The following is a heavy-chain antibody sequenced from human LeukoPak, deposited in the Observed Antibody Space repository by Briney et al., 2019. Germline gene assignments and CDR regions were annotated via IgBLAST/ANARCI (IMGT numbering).Heavy chain of an antibody. J-gene: IGHJ3*02. CDR2: XXSDGSRT. V-gene: IGHV3-74*01. CDR3: ARPETQYSSGLDGFDI. CDR1: GFTFSTYW. Sequence: GGSLRLSCAASGFTFSTYWMXXVRQAPGKGLVWVSXXXSDGSRTTYADSVKGRFTISRDNAKNTLYLQMNSLRTEDTAVYYCARPETQYSSGLDGFDIWGQGTMVTVSS. D-gene: IGHD6-19*01.